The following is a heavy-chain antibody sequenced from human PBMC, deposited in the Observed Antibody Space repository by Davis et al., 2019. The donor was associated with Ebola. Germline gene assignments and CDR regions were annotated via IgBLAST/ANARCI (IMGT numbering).Heavy chain of an antibody. Sequence: ASVKVSCKASGYTFTNYYMHWVRQAPGQGLEWMGMINPNDGRTIYAQKFQGRVTVTRDTSTTTVYMDLSSLRSDDTAIYYCATDNYNRGRFDFWGQGTLVTVSS. V-gene: IGHV1-46*01. CDR1: GYTFTNYY. CDR3: ATDNYNRGRFDF. CDR2: INPNDGRT. J-gene: IGHJ4*02. D-gene: IGHD2/OR15-2a*01.